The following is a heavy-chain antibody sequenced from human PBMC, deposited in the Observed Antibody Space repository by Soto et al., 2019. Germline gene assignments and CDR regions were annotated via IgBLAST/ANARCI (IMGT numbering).Heavy chain of an antibody. D-gene: IGHD6-19*01. CDR1: GFTFSSYA. J-gene: IGHJ4*02. Sequence: EVPLSESGGGLLQPGGSVRLSCAASGFTFSSYAMSWVRQAPGKGLEWISAISGSGSSTYYADSMKGRFTISRDNSKNTLYLQVNSLRAEDTAVYYCAKTEQWLITCFDYWGQGTLVTVSS. CDR3: AKTEQWLITCFDY. V-gene: IGHV3-23*01. CDR2: ISGSGSST.